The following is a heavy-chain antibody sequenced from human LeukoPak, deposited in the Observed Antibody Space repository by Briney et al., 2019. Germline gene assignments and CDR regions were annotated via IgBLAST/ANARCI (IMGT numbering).Heavy chain of an antibody. V-gene: IGHV3-11*04. CDR2: ISSSGSTI. CDR3: ARFLVDTVMLWPADV. J-gene: IGHJ6*04. Sequence: PGGSLRLSCAASGFTFSDYYMSWIRQAPGKGLEWVSYISSSGSTIYYADSVKGRFTISRDNAKNSLYLQMNSLRAEDTAVYYCARFLVDTVMLWPADVWGKGATVTVSS. CDR1: GFTFSDYY. D-gene: IGHD5-18*01.